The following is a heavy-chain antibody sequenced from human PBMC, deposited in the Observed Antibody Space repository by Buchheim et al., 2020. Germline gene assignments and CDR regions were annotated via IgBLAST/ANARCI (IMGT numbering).Heavy chain of an antibody. D-gene: IGHD6-13*01. CDR1: GFTFSDYY. CDR2: ISGSSNTL. V-gene: IGHV3-11*01. CDR3: AKHGGGAAAWYFGLADY. Sequence: QIQLMESGGTLVKPGGSLRLSCAASGFTFSDYYMSWIRQAPGKGLEWISYISGSSNTLYYADSVKGRFTVSRDNAENSLYLQMNSLAAEDTAVYYCAKHGGGAAAWYFGLADYWGQGTL. J-gene: IGHJ4*02.